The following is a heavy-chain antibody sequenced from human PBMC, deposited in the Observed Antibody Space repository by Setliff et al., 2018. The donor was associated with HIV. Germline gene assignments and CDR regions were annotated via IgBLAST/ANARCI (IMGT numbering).Heavy chain of an antibody. J-gene: IGHJ4*02. D-gene: IGHD6-13*01. Sequence: TSETLSLTCTVSGDSISSSYYWTWIRQPPGKGLEWIGYIYTSGSTNYNPSLKNRVTISVDTSKNQFSLRLSSVTAADTAVYYCARGYSSSWYSGIDYWGQGTRVTVSS. CDR3: ARGYSSSWYSGIDY. V-gene: IGHV4-4*08. CDR2: IYTSGST. CDR1: GDSISSSYY.